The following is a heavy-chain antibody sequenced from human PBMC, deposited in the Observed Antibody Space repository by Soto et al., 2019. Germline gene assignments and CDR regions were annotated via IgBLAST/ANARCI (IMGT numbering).Heavy chain of an antibody. CDR2: ISSSGSTI. Sequence: GGSLRLSCAASGFTFSSYEMNWVRQAPGKGLEWVSYISSSGSTIYYADSVKGRFTISRDNATNSLYLQMNSLRAEDTAVYYCARARCSGGSCYLYYYYYGMDVWGQGTTVTVSS. J-gene: IGHJ6*02. V-gene: IGHV3-48*03. CDR1: GFTFSSYE. CDR3: ARARCSGGSCYLYYYYYGMDV. D-gene: IGHD2-15*01.